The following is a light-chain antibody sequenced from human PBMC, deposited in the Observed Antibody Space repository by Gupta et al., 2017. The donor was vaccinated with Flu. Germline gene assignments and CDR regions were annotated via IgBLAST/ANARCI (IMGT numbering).Light chain of an antibody. CDR3: QQDGSSPEWT. CDR2: GAS. Sequence: EIVLTQSPGTLSLSPGERATLSCRASQSVSSSYLAWYQQKPGQAPRLLIYGASSRATGIPDRFSGSGSGTDXTLTISXLEPEDFAVYYCQQDGSSPEWTFGXATKVEIK. V-gene: IGKV3-20*01. J-gene: IGKJ1*01. CDR1: QSVSSSY.